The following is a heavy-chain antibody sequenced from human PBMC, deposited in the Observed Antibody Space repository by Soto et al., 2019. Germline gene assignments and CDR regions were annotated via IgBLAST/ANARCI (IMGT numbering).Heavy chain of an antibody. V-gene: IGHV3-23*04. CDR1: GFTFSTYN. Sequence: EVQLVESGGGLVKPGGSLRLSCAASGFTFSTYNMNWVRQAPGKGLEWVSAISGSGGSTYYADSVKGRFTISRDNSKNTLYLQMNSLRAEDTAVYYCAKDQVLRYFDWLLLFDYWGQGTLVTVSS. CDR3: AKDQVLRYFDWLLLFDY. CDR2: ISGSGGST. J-gene: IGHJ4*02. D-gene: IGHD3-9*01.